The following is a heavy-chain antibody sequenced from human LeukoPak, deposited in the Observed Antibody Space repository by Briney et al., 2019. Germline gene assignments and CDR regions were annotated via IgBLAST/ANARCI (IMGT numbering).Heavy chain of an antibody. Sequence: GGSLRLSCAASGFTSGFTFDDYGMNWVRQVPGKGLEWVSGISRDGGRTGYADSVQGRFTISRDNSRNSLHLQMNSLRVEDTAFYYCVKDSNYDFWSGYYKGFENWGQGTLVTVSS. CDR1: GFTFDDYG. J-gene: IGHJ4*02. V-gene: IGHV3-20*04. CDR3: VKDSNYDFWSGYYKGFEN. CDR2: ISRDGGRT. D-gene: IGHD3-3*01.